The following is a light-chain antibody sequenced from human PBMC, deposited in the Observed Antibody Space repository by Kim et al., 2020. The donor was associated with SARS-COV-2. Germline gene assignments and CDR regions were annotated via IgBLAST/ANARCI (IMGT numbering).Light chain of an antibody. CDR2: GNN. V-gene: IGLV3-19*01. CDR3: KSRDSSGKVV. J-gene: IGLJ2*01. Sequence: VAWGQTVRITCQGDSLRTYYASWYQQKPGQAPLLVIYGNNNRPSGIPDRFSGSSSGNTASLTITGAQAGDEADYYCKSRDSSGKVVFCGGTQLTVL. CDR1: SLRTYY.